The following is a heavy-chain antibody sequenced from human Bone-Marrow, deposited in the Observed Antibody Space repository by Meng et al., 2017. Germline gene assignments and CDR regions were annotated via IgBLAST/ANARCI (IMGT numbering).Heavy chain of an antibody. Sequence: GGSLRLSCAASGFSFNTYPMNWVRQAPGKGLQWVLSISSTSNDIYYADSVKGRFTISRDNAENSLYLQMNSLRVDDTAVYYCTRDQGGVTPAYWGQGERVNVSS. D-gene: IGHD2-21*02. CDR3: TRDQGGVTPAY. V-gene: IGHV3-21*01. J-gene: IGHJ4*02. CDR1: GFSFNTYP. CDR2: ISSTSNDI.